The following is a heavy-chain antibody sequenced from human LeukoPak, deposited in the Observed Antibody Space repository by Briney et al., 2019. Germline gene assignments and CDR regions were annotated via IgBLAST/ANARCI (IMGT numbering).Heavy chain of an antibody. CDR3: ARDPIGGAPDCFDY. J-gene: IGHJ4*02. D-gene: IGHD3-16*01. CDR2: IAFDGTEK. CDR1: GFAFGSYA. V-gene: IGHV3-30*04. Sequence: GGSLRLSCAASGFAFGSYAMHWVRQAPDKGLEGVAVIAFDGTEKYYGNSVRGRFTISRDNSKNKLHLQLNSLRAEDTAVYYYARDPIGGAPDCFDYWGQGTLVTVSS.